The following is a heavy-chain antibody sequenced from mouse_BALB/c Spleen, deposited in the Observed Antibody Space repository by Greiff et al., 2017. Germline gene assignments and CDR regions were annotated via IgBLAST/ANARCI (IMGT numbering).Heavy chain of an antibody. D-gene: IGHD1-2*01. CDR3: ARGFITTATAWFAY. Sequence: DVMLVESGGGLVKPGGSLKLSCAASGFTFSSYAMSWVRQTPEKRLEWVAYISNGGGSTYYPDTVKGRFTISRDNAKNTLYLQMSSLKSEDTAMYYCARGFITTATAWFAYWGQGTLVTVSA. J-gene: IGHJ3*01. CDR2: ISNGGGST. CDR1: GFTFSSYA. V-gene: IGHV5-12-2*01.